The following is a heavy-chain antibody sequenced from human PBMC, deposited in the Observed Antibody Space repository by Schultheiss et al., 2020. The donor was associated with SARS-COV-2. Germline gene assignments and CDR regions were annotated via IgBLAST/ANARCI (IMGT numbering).Heavy chain of an antibody. CDR3: ATDLAGKEDH. D-gene: IGHD3-10*01. V-gene: IGHV3-74*01. J-gene: IGHJ4*02. Sequence: GGSLRLSCSASGFTFSSYGMHWVRQAPGKGLEWVARMNEDGSTTTYADSVRGRFSISRDNAKKTLYLQMNSLRGEDTAVYYCATDLAGKEDHWGQGTLVTVSS. CDR1: GFTFSSYG. CDR2: MNEDGSTT.